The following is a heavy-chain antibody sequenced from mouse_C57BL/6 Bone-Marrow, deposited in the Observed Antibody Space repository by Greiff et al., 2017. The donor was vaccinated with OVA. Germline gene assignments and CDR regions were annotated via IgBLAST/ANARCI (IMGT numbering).Heavy chain of an antibody. J-gene: IGHJ4*01. CDR1: GYTFTDYY. V-gene: IGHV1-26*01. CDR3: ATLWLRRGYYAMDY. D-gene: IGHD2-2*01. Sequence: VQLQQSGPELVKPGASVKISCKASGYTFTDYYMNWVKQSHGKSLEWIGDINPNNGGTSYNQKFKGKATLTVDKSSSTAYMELRSLTSEDSAVYYCATLWLRRGYYAMDYWGQGTSVTVSS. CDR2: INPNNGGT.